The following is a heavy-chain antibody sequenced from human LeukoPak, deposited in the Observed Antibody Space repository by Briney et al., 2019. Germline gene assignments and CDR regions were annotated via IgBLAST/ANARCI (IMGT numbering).Heavy chain of an antibody. Sequence: GRSLRLSSAASGFTFSSYVMHWVRQAPGKGLEWVAVIWYDGSNKYYADSVKGRFTISRDNSKNTLYLQMNSLRAEDTAVYYCAKPMVRGVIIPPDYWGQGTLVTVSS. V-gene: IGHV3-33*06. CDR1: GFTFSSYV. CDR2: IWYDGSNK. D-gene: IGHD3-10*01. CDR3: AKPMVRGVIIPPDY. J-gene: IGHJ4*02.